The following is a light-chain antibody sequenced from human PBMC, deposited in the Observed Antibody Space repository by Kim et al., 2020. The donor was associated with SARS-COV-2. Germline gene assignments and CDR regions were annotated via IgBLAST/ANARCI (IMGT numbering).Light chain of an antibody. CDR3: ASWDAGLTGWV. CDR1: SSDIEDNP. CDR2: NNG. J-gene: IGLJ3*02. Sequence: GQGVTISCSGSSSDIEDNPVHLDSHLPGTAPTLLIYNNGQLPSGVPDRFSGSQSGASASLAISGLRSHDEADYYCASWDAGLTGWVFGGGTQLTVL. V-gene: IGLV1-44*01.